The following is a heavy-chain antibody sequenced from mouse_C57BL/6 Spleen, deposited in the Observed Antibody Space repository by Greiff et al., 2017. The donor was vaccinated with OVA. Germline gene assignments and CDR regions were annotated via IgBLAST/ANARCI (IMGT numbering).Heavy chain of an antibody. CDR2: ISSGSSTI. CDR1: GFTFSDYG. CDR3: ACDSSGDYYAMDY. V-gene: IGHV5-17*01. D-gene: IGHD3-2*02. Sequence: EVHLVESGGGLVKPGGSLKLSCAASGFTFSDYGMHWVRQAPEKGLEWVAYISSGSSTIYYADTVKGRFTISRDNAKNTLFLQMTSLRSEDTAMYYCACDSSGDYYAMDYWGQGTSVTVSS. J-gene: IGHJ4*01.